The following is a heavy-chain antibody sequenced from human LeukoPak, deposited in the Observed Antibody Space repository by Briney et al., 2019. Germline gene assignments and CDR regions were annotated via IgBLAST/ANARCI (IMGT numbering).Heavy chain of an antibody. Sequence: SVKVSCKASGYTFTSYGISWVRQAPGQGLEWMGGIIPIFGTANYAQKFQGRVTITADESTSTAYMELSSLRSEDTAVYYCARGGGPQGLEPENYYMDVWGKGTTVTVSS. CDR2: IIPIFGTA. D-gene: IGHD6-19*01. CDR3: ARGGGPQGLEPENYYMDV. CDR1: GYTFTSYG. V-gene: IGHV1-69*13. J-gene: IGHJ6*03.